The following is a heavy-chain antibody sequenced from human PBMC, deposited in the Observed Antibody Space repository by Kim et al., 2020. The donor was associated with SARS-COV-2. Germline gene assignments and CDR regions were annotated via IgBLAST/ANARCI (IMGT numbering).Heavy chain of an antibody. Sequence: GGSLRLSCAASGFTFSNYNMSWVRQAPGKGLEWVSSISSSSSTIYYADSVKGRFTISRDNAKNSLYLQMNSLRAEDTAVYYCASEVGGVTYWGQGTLVTVSS. CDR2: ISSSSSTI. J-gene: IGHJ4*02. D-gene: IGHD3-16*01. CDR3: ASEVGGVTY. V-gene: IGHV3-48*04. CDR1: GFTFSNYN.